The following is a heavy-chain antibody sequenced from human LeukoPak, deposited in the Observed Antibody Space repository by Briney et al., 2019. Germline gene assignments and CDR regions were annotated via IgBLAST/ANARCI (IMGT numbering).Heavy chain of an antibody. D-gene: IGHD5-12*01. CDR3: ARGGYSGYGSDY. CDR1: GGSISSYY. Sequence: SETLSLTCTVSGGSISSYYWSWIRQPPGKGLEWIGYIYYSGSTNYNPSLKSRVTISVDTSKNQFSLKLSSVTAADTAVYYCARGGYSGYGSDYWGQGTLVTVSS. V-gene: IGHV4-59*01. J-gene: IGHJ4*02. CDR2: IYYSGST.